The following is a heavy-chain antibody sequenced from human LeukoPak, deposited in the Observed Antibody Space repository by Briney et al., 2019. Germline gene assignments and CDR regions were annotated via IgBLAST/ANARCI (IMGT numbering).Heavy chain of an antibody. CDR1: GFTFSTYN. CDR3: ARNPAGIGDY. J-gene: IGHJ4*02. D-gene: IGHD1-26*01. CDR2: ISSGSRII. V-gene: IGHV3-48*02. Sequence: GGSLRLSCAATGFTFSTYNMNWVRQAPGKGLEWVSFISSGSRIIYYADSVKGRFTVSRDNAKNSLYLQMNSLRDEDTAVYYCARNPAGIGDYWGQGTLVTVSS.